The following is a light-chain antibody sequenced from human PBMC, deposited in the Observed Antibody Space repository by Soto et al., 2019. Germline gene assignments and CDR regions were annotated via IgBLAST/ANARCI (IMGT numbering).Light chain of an antibody. V-gene: IGKV3-15*01. CDR3: QQYNNWPRT. CDR1: QSVSSN. J-gene: IGKJ1*01. Sequence: EIVMTQSPATLSVSPGERATLSCRASQSVSSNLAWYQQKPGQAPRLLMYGASIRATGIPARFSGSGSGTEFTLTISSLQSKDFAVYYCQQYNNWPRTFGQGTKVEIK. CDR2: GAS.